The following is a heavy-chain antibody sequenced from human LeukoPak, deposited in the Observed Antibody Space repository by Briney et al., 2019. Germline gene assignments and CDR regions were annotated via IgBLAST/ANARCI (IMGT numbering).Heavy chain of an antibody. D-gene: IGHD4-4*01. CDR2: IWYDGSNK. CDR3: ARDKVFRSATVTAWIDY. V-gene: IGHV3-33*01. J-gene: IGHJ4*02. Sequence: PGRCLCPSWPVYAFSFTSYGMQWVRQAPGKGLEWVAFIWYDGSNKYYGDSVTGRFTIWRGNSVKTLYLQMNCVRPEDMAVYYCARDKVFRSATVTAWIDYWGQGTLVTVPS. CDR1: AFSFTSYG.